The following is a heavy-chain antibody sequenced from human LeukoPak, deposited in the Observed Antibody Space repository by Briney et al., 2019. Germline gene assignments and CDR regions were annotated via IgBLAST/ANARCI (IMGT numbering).Heavy chain of an antibody. V-gene: IGHV1-69*10. CDR3: ARSTMTSTGYDY. D-gene: IGHD3-22*01. CDR1: GYTFTGYY. Sequence: GASVRVSCKASGYTFTGYYMHWVRQAPGQGLEWMGRIIPILGIANYAQKFQGRVTITADKSPSTAYMELSSLRSEDTAVYYCARSTMTSTGYDYWGQGTLVTVSS. CDR2: IIPILGIA. J-gene: IGHJ4*02.